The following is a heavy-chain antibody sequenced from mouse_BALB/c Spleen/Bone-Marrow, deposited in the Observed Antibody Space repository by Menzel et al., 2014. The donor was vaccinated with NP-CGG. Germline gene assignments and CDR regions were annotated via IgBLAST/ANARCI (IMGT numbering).Heavy chain of an antibody. CDR2: ISTGGSYT. D-gene: IGHD2-10*02. CDR1: GFTFSSYT. CDR3: TRDQRYGNYIYAMDY. V-gene: IGHV5-6-4*01. J-gene: IGHJ4*01. Sequence: EVQLVESGGGLVKPGGSLKLSCAASGFTFSSYTMSWVRQTPEKSLEWVATISTGGSYTDYPDSVKGRFTISRDNAKNTLYLQMSSLKSEDTAMYYCTRDQRYGNYIYAMDYWGQGTSVTVSS.